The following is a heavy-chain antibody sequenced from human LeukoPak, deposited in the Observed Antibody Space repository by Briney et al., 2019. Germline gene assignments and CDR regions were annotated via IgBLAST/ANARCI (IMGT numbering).Heavy chain of an antibody. J-gene: IGHJ4*02. CDR2: IRSKAYGGTT. CDR1: GFTFGDYA. D-gene: IGHD3-10*01. V-gene: IGHV3-49*04. Sequence: GGSLRLSCTASGFTFGDYAMSWVRQAPGKGLEWVGFIRSKAYGGTTEYAASVKGRFTISRDDSKSIAYLQMNSLKTEDTAVYYCTRVGPVLLWFGELDYWGQGTLVTVSS. CDR3: TRVGPVLLWFGELDY.